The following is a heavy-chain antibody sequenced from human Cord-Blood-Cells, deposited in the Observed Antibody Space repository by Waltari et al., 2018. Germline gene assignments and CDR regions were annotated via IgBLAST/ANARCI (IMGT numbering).Heavy chain of an antibody. V-gene: IGHV1-69*01. J-gene: IGHJ6*02. CDR3: ARRCSGGSCYSDYYYGMDV. CDR1: GGTFSSYA. CDR2: IIPIFGTA. Sequence: QVQLVQSGAEVKKPGSSVKVSCKASGGTFSSYAISWVRQAHGQGLEWMGGIIPIFGTANYAQKFQGRVTITADESTSTAYMELSSLRSEDTAVYYCARRCSGGSCYSDYYYGMDVWGQGTTVTVSS. D-gene: IGHD2-15*01.